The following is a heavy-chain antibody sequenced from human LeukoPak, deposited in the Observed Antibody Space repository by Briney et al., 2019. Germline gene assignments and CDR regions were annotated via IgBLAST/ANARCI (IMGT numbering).Heavy chain of an antibody. Sequence: GGSLRLSCAVSGFTFSSYGFHWVRRAPGKGLEWVAVIWYDGSKKYYADSVKGRFTISRDNSKNTLYLQMDSLRAEDTAVYYCARRSTIFYGMDVWGQGTTVTVSS. V-gene: IGHV3-33*01. CDR1: GFTFSSYG. CDR2: IWYDGSKK. CDR3: ARRSTIFYGMDV. D-gene: IGHD3-3*01. J-gene: IGHJ6*02.